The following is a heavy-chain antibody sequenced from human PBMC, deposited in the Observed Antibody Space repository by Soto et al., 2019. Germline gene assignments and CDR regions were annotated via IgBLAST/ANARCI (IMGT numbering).Heavy chain of an antibody. CDR2: ISWDGGYT. CDR1: GFSFVDYA. J-gene: IGHJ3*01. V-gene: IGHV3-9*01. CDR3: VKDEGVCNTISCKDAFDY. D-gene: IGHD3-3*01. Sequence: EVQLAESGGGLVQPGRSLRLSWEASGFSFVDYAMHWVRQVPGQGLEWVSGISWDGGYTGYADSVKGRFTISRDNAKKALYLQMNRLRVEDTALYYCVKDEGVCNTISCKDAFDYWGQGTKVTVS.